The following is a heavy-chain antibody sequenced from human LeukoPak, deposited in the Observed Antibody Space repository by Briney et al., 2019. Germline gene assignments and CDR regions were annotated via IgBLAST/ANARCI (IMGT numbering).Heavy chain of an antibody. CDR2: ISGSNDNT. V-gene: IGHV3-23*01. CDR3: AKGRGTTVTRAANY. Sequence: PGGSLRLSCAASGFTFSSYAMSWIRQAPGKGLEWVSSISGSNDNTYYADSVKDRFTISRDNSKNTLSPQMNSLRAEDTAVYYCAKGRGTTVTRAANYWGQGTLVTVSS. J-gene: IGHJ4*02. CDR1: GFTFSSYA. D-gene: IGHD4-17*01.